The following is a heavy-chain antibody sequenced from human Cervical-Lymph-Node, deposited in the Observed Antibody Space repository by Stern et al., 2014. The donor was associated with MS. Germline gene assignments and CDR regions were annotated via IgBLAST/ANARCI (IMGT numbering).Heavy chain of an antibody. D-gene: IGHD6-13*01. V-gene: IGHV1-2*02. CDR1: GYTFAGYH. Sequence: QVQLVQSGAEVKTPGASVKVSCKASGYTFAGYHVQWVRQAPGQGLEWMGWILPKTGYTNYAQKFQGRVSMTGDTSISTAYMELSGLTFDDTATYYCARDRDFSSWGDFDYWGQGTLVTVSP. CDR2: ILPKTGYT. J-gene: IGHJ4*02. CDR3: ARDRDFSSWGDFDY.